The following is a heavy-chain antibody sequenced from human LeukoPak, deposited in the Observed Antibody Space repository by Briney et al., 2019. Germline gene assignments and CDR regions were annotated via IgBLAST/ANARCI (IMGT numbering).Heavy chain of an antibody. D-gene: IGHD4-17*01. V-gene: IGHV1-18*01. CDR1: GGTFSSYA. CDR3: ARTSSGVDDYGDYLLNF. J-gene: IGHJ4*02. Sequence: VASVKVSCKASGGTFSSYAISWVRQAPGQGLEWMGWISAYSGNTMYAQKLQGRATMTIDTSTSTAYMELRSLRSDDTAVYYCARTSSGVDDYGDYLLNFWGQGTLVTVSS. CDR2: ISAYSGNT.